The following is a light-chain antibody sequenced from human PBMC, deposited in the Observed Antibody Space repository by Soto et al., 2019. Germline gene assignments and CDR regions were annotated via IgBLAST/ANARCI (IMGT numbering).Light chain of an antibody. CDR2: EVT. V-gene: IGLV2-14*01. CDR3: NSYRDTSTFWV. Sequence: QSVLTQPASVSGSPGQSITISCTGTSSDIGGYNHVSWYQQHPGKIPKLIIYEVTNRPSGVSNRFSGSKSGDTASLTISGLQPEDDGDYYCNSYRDTSTFWVFGGGTKLTVL. CDR1: SSDIGGYNH. J-gene: IGLJ3*02.